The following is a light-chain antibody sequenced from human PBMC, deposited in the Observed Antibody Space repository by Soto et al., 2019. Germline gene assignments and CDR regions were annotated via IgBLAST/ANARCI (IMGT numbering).Light chain of an antibody. CDR3: SSYTSSTTVL. Sequence: QSVLTQPASVSGSPGQSITISCTGTSSDVGGYNYVSWYQHHPGKAPKLMIYEVSNRPSGVSNRFSGSKSDNTASLTISGLQAEDEADYYCSSYTSSTTVLFGGGTKVTVL. CDR1: SSDVGGYNY. J-gene: IGLJ2*01. V-gene: IGLV2-14*01. CDR2: EVS.